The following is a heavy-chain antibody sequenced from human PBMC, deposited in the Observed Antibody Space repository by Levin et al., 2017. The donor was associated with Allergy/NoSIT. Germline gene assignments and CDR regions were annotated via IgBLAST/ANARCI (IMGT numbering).Heavy chain of an antibody. J-gene: IGHJ4*02. Sequence: SQTLSLTCTVSGGSISSYYWSWIRQPPGNGLEWIGYIYKSGSTNCNPSLKSRVTISLDTSKNQFSLKLSSVTAADTAVYYCARTARYCSGSSCYLGYFDYWGQGALVTVSS. CDR1: GGSISSYY. D-gene: IGHD2-2*01. CDR3: ARTARYCSGSSCYLGYFDY. CDR2: IYKSGST. V-gene: IGHV4-59*01.